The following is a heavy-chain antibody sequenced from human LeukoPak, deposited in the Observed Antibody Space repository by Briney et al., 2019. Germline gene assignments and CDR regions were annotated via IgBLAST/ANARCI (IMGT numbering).Heavy chain of an antibody. V-gene: IGHV3-9*01. D-gene: IGHD5-18*01. J-gene: IGHJ4*02. CDR3: AKSLRGFRGYSYVHFDY. Sequence: GGSLSLSCAASGFTFDDYAMHWVRQAPGKGLEWVSGISWNSGSIGYADSVKGRFTISRDNAKNSLYLQMNSLRAEDTALYYCAKSLRGFRGYSYVHFDYWGQGTLVTVSS. CDR2: ISWNSGSI. CDR1: GFTFDDYA.